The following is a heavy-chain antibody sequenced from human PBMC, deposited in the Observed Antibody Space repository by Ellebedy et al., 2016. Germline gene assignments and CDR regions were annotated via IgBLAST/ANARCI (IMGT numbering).Heavy chain of an antibody. D-gene: IGHD3-10*02. V-gene: IGHV1-2*02. CDR3: ARMFTGFSFDI. CDR2: INPNSGDT. Sequence: ASVKVSCXASGYIFTGYYMHWVRQAPGQGLEWMGWINPNSGDTNYAQKFQGRVTMTRDMSSNTADMELSRLTSDDTAVYFCARMFTGFSFDIWGQGTMVTVSS. J-gene: IGHJ3*02. CDR1: GYIFTGYY.